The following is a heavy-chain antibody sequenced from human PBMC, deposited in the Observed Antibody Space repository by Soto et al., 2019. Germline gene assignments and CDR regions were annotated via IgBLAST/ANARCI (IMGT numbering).Heavy chain of an antibody. CDR1: GGSISSYY. J-gene: IGHJ4*02. V-gene: IGHV4-59*01. Sequence: SETLSLTCTVSGGSISSYYWSWIRQPPGKGLEWIGYIYYSGSTNYNPSLKSRVTISVDTSKNQFSLKLGSVTAADTAVYYCARVLRPGYFDYWGQGTLVTVSS. CDR2: IYYSGST. CDR3: ARVLRPGYFDY.